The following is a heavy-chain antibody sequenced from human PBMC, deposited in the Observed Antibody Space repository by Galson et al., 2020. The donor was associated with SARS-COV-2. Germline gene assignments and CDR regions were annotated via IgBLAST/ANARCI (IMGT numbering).Heavy chain of an antibody. CDR3: ATSIIVAGTLDY. D-gene: IGHD5-12*01. V-gene: IGHV3-33*01. CDR2: IWSDGNNK. J-gene: IGHJ4*02. Sequence: LSLTCAASGFTFSTYAMHWVRQAPGKGLEWVAVIWSDGNNKYYADSVKGRFTISRDNSKNTVNLQMNSLRAEDTAVYYCATSIIVAGTLDYWGQGTLVSVSS. CDR1: GFTFSTYA.